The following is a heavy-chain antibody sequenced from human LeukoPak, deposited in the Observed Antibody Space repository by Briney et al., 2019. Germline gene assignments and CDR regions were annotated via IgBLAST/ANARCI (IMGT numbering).Heavy chain of an antibody. CDR1: GYSFTSYW. V-gene: IGHV5-51*01. CDR2: IYPGDSDT. J-gene: IGHJ4*02. CDR3: ARHPIPKKYCSGGSCYDNYFDY. D-gene: IGHD2-15*01. Sequence: GESLKISCKGSGYSFTSYWIGWVRQMPWKGLEWMGIIYPGDSDTRYSPSFQRQVTVSADKSISTAYLQWSSLKASDTAMYYCARHPIPKKYCSGGSCYDNYFDYWGQGTLVTVSS.